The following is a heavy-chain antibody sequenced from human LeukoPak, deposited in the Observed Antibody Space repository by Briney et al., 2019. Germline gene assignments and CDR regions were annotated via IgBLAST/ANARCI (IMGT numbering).Heavy chain of an antibody. CDR3: ARVEQWLAFDY. J-gene: IGHJ4*02. CDR2: INPNSGGT. CDR1: GYTFTGYY. V-gene: IGHV1-2*06. Sequence: ASVKVSCKASGYTFTGYYMHWVRQAPGQGPEWMGRINPNSGGTNYAQKFQGRVTMTRDTSISTAYMELSRLRSDDTAVYYCARVEQWLAFDYWGQGTLVTVSS. D-gene: IGHD6-19*01.